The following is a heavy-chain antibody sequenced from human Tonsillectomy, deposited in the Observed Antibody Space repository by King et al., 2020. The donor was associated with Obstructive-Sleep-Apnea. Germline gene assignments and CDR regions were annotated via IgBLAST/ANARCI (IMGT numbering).Heavy chain of an antibody. CDR1: GFTLTSYA. D-gene: IGHD3-22*01. V-gene: IGHV3-23*04. CDR3: AKRSSGYYFFDY. Sequence: VQLVESGGGLLQPGGSLRLSCAASGFTLTSYAMAWVCQAPGKGLEWVSGMSVSGGSTYYADSVKGRFTISRDNSKNTLYLQMNSLRAEDTAVYYCAKRSSGYYFFDYWGQGTLVTVSS. CDR2: MSVSGGST. J-gene: IGHJ4*02.